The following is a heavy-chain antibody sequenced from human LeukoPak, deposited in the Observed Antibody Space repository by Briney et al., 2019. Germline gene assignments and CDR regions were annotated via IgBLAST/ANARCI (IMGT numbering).Heavy chain of an antibody. D-gene: IGHD5-12*01. Sequence: QPGRSLRLSCAASGFTFSSYAMHWVRQAPGKGLEWVAVISHDGSNKYYADSVKGRFTISRDNSKNTLYLQMNSLRAEDTAVYYCARERSGYDGFDYWGQGTLVTVSS. CDR3: ARERSGYDGFDY. V-gene: IGHV3-30*04. J-gene: IGHJ4*02. CDR1: GFTFSSYA. CDR2: ISHDGSNK.